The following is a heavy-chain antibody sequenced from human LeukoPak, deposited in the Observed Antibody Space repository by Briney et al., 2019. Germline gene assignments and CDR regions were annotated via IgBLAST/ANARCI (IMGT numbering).Heavy chain of an antibody. Sequence: SETLSITCAVYGGSFSGYYWSWIRQPPGKGLEWIGEINHSGSTNYNPSLKSRVTISVDTSKNQFSLKLSSVTAADTAVYYCARGPRYYYDSSGYYSYYYYYYMDVWGKGTTVTVSS. CDR3: ARGPRYYYDSSGYYSYYYYYYMDV. CDR2: INHSGST. D-gene: IGHD3-22*01. J-gene: IGHJ6*03. CDR1: GGSFSGYY. V-gene: IGHV4-34*01.